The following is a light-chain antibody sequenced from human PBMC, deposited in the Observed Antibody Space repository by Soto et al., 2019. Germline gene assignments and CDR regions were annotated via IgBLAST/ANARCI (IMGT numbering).Light chain of an antibody. CDR1: QSVGSSN. J-gene: IGKJ2*01. Sequence: EIVLTQSPGTLSLSPGERATLSCRASQSVGSSNLAWYQQKSGQAPRLLIYDISSWATVIPDRFSGSGSGTDFTLTISRLEPEDFAVYYCQHYGSSANTFGQGTKLEIK. V-gene: IGKV3-20*01. CDR3: QHYGSSANT. CDR2: DIS.